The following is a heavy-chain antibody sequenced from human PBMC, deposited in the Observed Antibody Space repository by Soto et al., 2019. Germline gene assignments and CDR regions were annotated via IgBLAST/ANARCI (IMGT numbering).Heavy chain of an antibody. CDR3: ARESWNYDFWSGYFSGKKENDWFDP. CDR1: GYTFTSYD. CDR2: MNPNSGNT. Sequence: ASVKVSCKASGYTFTSYDINWVRQATGQGLGWMGWMNPNSGNTGYAQKFQGRVTMTRNTSISTAYMELSSLRSEDTAVYYCARESWNYDFWSGYFSGKKENDWFDPWGQGTLVTVSS. D-gene: IGHD3-3*01. V-gene: IGHV1-8*01. J-gene: IGHJ5*02.